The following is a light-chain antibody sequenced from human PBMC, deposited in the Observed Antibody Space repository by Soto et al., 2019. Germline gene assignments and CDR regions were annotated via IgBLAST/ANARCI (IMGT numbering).Light chain of an antibody. CDR3: QQYGTSPLT. Sequence: EIVLTQSPGTLSLSPGERATLSCRASQSVSSNYLAWYQQKPGQAPRLLIYGAFSRATGIPDRFRGSGSGTDFTLTISTLEPEDFAVYYCQQYGTSPLTFGGGTKVDIK. V-gene: IGKV3-20*01. CDR1: QSVSSNY. J-gene: IGKJ4*01. CDR2: GAF.